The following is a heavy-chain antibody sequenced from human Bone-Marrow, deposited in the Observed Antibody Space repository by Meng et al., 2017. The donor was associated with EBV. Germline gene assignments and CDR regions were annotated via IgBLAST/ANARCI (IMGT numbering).Heavy chain of an antibody. CDR2: INHSGST. J-gene: IGHJ4*02. Sequence: QGKVPEAGPGPVTPSETRSLALACDGGSVSGYYWSWIRQRPGKGLEWIGEINHSGSTNYNPSLKSRPTISVETSKSQFSLKLSSVTAADTAVYYCARGGRASARAGVGHDFWGQGTLVTVSS. CDR3: ARGGRASARAGVGHDF. V-gene: IGHV4-34*01. D-gene: IGHD6-6*01. CDR1: GGSVSGYY.